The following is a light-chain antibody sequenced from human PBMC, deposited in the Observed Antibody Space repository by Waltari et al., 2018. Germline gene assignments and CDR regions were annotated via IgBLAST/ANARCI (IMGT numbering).Light chain of an antibody. J-gene: IGKJ1*01. CDR2: YAS. V-gene: IGKV6-21*02. Sequence: EIVLTQSPEFQSVTPTEKVTITCRASQRIGTSLHWFQQKSGQSPKLLIKYASQSISGVPSRFSGSESGTDFTLTISGLEPEDAATYYCQQSYSFPWTFGQGTKVEVK. CDR1: QRIGTS. CDR3: QQSYSFPWT.